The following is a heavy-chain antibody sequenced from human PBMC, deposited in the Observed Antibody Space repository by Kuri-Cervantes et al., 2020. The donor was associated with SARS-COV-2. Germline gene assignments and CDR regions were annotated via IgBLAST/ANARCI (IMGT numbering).Heavy chain of an antibody. Sequence: SETLSLTCTVSGGSISSGSYYWNWIRQSPGKGLEWIGEVNHRGSTNYNPSLKSRVTISIGTSSKQFSLNLSSVTAADTAVYYCARAYGFLRYIYYMDVWGRGTTVTVSS. CDR3: ARAYGFLRYIYYMDV. V-gene: IGHV4-61*01. CDR1: GGSISSGSYY. CDR2: VNHRGST. J-gene: IGHJ6*03. D-gene: IGHD4-17*01.